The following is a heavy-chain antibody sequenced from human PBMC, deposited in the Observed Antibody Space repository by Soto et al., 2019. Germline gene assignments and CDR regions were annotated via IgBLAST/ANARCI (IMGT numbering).Heavy chain of an antibody. J-gene: IGHJ4*02. CDR2: LNPNGGFR. D-gene: IGHD1-26*01. V-gene: IGHV1-46*01. Sequence: GASVKVSCKASGYSFTTYYLQWVRQAPGQGLEWMGILNPNGGFRNYAQKFQGRVTMTRDTSTSTVYMDLRSLRSDDTAVYYCAKMGVGELAIFDYWGQGTLVTVSS. CDR3: AKMGVGELAIFDY. CDR1: GYSFTTYY.